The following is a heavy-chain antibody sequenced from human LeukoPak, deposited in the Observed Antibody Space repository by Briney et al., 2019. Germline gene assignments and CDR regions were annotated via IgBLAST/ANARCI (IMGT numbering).Heavy chain of an antibody. J-gene: IGHJ2*01. CDR2: IYYTGST. V-gene: IGHV4-59*01. Sequence: SETLSLTCTVSGGSMSSYYWSWIRQPPGKGLEWIGYIYYTGSTNYNPSLKSRVTISVDTSKNQFSLKLSSVTAADTAVYYCARGGTGTDWYFDLWGRGTLVTVSS. D-gene: IGHD1-1*01. CDR3: ARGGTGTDWYFDL. CDR1: GGSMSSYY.